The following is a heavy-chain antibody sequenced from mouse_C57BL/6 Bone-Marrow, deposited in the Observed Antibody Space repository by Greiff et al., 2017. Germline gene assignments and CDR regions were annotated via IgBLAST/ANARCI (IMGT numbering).Heavy chain of an antibody. J-gene: IGHJ4*01. Sequence: EVKVVESGGGLVQPGGSLSLSCAASGFTFTDYYMSWVRQPPGKALEWLGFIRNEANGYTTEYSASVQGRFTISRDNYQSSLYLQMNALRAEDSATYYCASLAYYAMDYWGQGTSVTVSS. V-gene: IGHV7-3*01. CDR2: IRNEANGYTT. CDR3: ASLAYYAMDY. CDR1: GFTFTDYY.